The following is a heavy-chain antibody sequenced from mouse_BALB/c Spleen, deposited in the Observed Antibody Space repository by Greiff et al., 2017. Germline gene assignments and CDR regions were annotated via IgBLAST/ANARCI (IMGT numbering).Heavy chain of an antibody. Sequence: EVLLVESGGGLVQPGGSLKLSCAASGFTFSSYGLSWVRQTPDKRLELVATINSNGGSTYYPDSVKGRFTISRDNAKNTLYLQMSSLKSEDTAMYYWARDYGNPFDYWGQGTTLTVAA. V-gene: IGHV5-6-3*01. CDR2: INSNGGST. CDR1: GFTFSSYG. J-gene: IGHJ2*01. D-gene: IGHD2-1*01. CDR3: ARDYGNPFDY.